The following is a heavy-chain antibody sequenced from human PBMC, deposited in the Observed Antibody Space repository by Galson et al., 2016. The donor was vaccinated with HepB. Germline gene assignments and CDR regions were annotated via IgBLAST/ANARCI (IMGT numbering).Heavy chain of an antibody. Sequence: SLRLSCAASGFTFSSYGMHWVRQAPGKGLEWVAVILYDGRSNFEADSVSGRFTISRDNSKNTLHLQMNSLRAEDMAVDFCAKDRSLQSSGFVDAFDLWGQGAVVTVSP. CDR1: GFTFSSYG. CDR3: AKDRSLQSSGFVDAFDL. CDR2: ILYDGRSN. J-gene: IGHJ3*01. D-gene: IGHD6-19*01. V-gene: IGHV3-30*18.